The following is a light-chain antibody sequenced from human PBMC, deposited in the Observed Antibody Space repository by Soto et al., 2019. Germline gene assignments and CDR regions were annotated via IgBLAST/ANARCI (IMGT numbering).Light chain of an antibody. CDR1: QSVRVW. V-gene: IGKV1-27*01. CDR2: DXS. J-gene: IGKJ1*01. CDR3: QKYNSATRT. Sequence: DIQMTPSPSTVSASLGGRVTVPXRASQSVRVWFAWDQQKPGXVPKXXXDDXSTLQSGVPSRLSGNGSGTDFTLPISSLQPEDVATYYCQKYNSATRTFGQGTKVDIK.